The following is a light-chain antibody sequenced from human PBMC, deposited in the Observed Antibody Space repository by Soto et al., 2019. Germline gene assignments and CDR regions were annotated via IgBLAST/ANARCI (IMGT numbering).Light chain of an antibody. J-gene: IGKJ1*01. Sequence: DIRMTQSPSTLSASVGDRVTITCRASQSISSWLAWYQQKPGKAPKLLIYKASSLESGVPSRFSGSGSGTVFTLTISSLQPDDFATYYCQHYISYSPTFGQGIKVDIK. CDR3: QHYISYSPT. CDR2: KAS. CDR1: QSISSW. V-gene: IGKV1-5*03.